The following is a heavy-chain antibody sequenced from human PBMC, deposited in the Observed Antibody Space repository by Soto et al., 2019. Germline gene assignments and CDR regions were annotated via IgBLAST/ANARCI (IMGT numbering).Heavy chain of an antibody. Sequence: QVQLVQSGAEVKKPGSSVKVSCKASGGTFSNYALTWVRQAPGQGLEWMGGIIPLSGTPNYAQKFQGRVTITADKSTTTDYMELSSLRSEDTAVYYCTRGIQLWSWGQGTLVTVSS. J-gene: IGHJ5*02. CDR1: GGTFSNYA. V-gene: IGHV1-69*06. D-gene: IGHD5-18*01. CDR2: IIPLSGTP. CDR3: TRGIQLWS.